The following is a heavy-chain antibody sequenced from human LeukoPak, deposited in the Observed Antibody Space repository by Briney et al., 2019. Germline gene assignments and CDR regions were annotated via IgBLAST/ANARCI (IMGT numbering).Heavy chain of an antibody. CDR3: ARDKIAAVAAKNHFDY. Sequence: GGSLRLSCAASGFTFSDYYMSWIRQAPGKGLEWVSYISSSSYTNYADSVKGRFTISRDNAKNSLYLQMNSLRAEDTAVYYCARDKIAAVAAKNHFDYWGQGTLVTVSS. CDR2: ISSSSYT. J-gene: IGHJ4*02. D-gene: IGHD6-19*01. V-gene: IGHV3-11*06. CDR1: GFTFSDYY.